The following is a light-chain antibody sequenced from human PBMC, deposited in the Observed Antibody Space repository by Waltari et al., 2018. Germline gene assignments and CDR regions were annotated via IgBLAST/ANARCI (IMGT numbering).Light chain of an antibody. V-gene: IGLV2-14*03. Sequence: QSALTQPASVSGFPGQSITISCTGTRSDVGSYAFVSWYQQHPDKAPKLTLYDVRNRPSEVSYRFSGAKSGNTACLTISELQAEDEADYYCSSYAVTSAPYVFGTGTRVTVL. J-gene: IGLJ1*01. CDR2: DVR. CDR3: SSYAVTSAPYV. CDR1: RSDVGSYAF.